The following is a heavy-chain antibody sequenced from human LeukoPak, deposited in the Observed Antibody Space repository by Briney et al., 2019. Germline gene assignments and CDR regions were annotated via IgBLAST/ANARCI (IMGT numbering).Heavy chain of an antibody. Sequence: GGSLRLSCAASGITLSGYWMHWVRQAPGKGLVWVSRINFDGSTTTYAGSVKGRFTISRDNAKNTLFLQMNSLRVEDTAVYYCARESSDYGDYDAFDIWGRGTMVTVSS. CDR1: GITLSGYW. CDR3: ARESSDYGDYDAFDI. CDR2: INFDGSTT. J-gene: IGHJ3*02. D-gene: IGHD4-17*01. V-gene: IGHV3-74*01.